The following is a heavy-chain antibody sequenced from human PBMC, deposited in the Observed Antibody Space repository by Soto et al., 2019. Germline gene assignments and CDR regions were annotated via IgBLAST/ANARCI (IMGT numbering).Heavy chain of an antibody. J-gene: IGHJ6*02. V-gene: IGHV3-21*01. CDR2: ISSSSSYI. Sequence: NPGGSLRLSCAASGFTFSSYSMNWVRQAPGKGLEWVSSISSSSSYIYYADSVKGRFTISRDNAKNSLYLQMNSLRAEDTAVYYCARASYYDFWSGYYPPGGYGMDVWGQGTTVTVSS. CDR1: GFTFSSYS. CDR3: ARASYYDFWSGYYPPGGYGMDV. D-gene: IGHD3-3*01.